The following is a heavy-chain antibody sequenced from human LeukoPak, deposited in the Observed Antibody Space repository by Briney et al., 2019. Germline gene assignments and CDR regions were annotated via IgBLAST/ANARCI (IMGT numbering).Heavy chain of an antibody. V-gene: IGHV1-2*02. Sequence: ASVKVSCKASGYTFTGYYMHWVRQAPGQGLEWMGWINPNSGGTNYAQKFQGRVTMTRDTSISTAYMELSRLRSDDTAVYYCARDWGYSNYGFDPWGQGTLVTVSS. CDR2: INPNSGGT. D-gene: IGHD4-4*01. CDR3: ARDWGYSNYGFDP. CDR1: GYTFTGYY. J-gene: IGHJ5*02.